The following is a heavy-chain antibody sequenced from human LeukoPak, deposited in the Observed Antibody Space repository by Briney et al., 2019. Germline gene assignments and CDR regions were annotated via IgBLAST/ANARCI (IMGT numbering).Heavy chain of an antibody. CDR2: ISSSSSYI. CDR3: ARDAHRGGDFDY. J-gene: IGHJ4*02. CDR1: GFTFSSYS. V-gene: IGHV3-21*01. D-gene: IGHD3-16*01. Sequence: GGSLRLSCAASGFTFSSYSMNWVRQAPGKGLEWVSSISSSSSYIYYADSVKGRFTISRDNAKNSLYLQMNSLSAEDTAVYYCARDAHRGGDFDYWGQGTLVTVSS.